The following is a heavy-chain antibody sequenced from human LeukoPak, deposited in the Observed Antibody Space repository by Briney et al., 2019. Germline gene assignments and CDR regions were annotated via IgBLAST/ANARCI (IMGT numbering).Heavy chain of an antibody. V-gene: IGHV3-23*01. D-gene: IGHD3-10*01. Sequence: GESLRLSCGASGLTVSSYGMSWVRQAPGKGLEWVSTIIGSAVNTYYADSVKGRFTISRDDSKNTVYLQMNSLRAEDTAVYSCAKYTSGTSYRGLDQWGQGTLVAVSS. J-gene: IGHJ4*02. CDR2: IIGSAVNT. CDR1: GLTVSSYG. CDR3: AKYTSGTSYRGLDQ.